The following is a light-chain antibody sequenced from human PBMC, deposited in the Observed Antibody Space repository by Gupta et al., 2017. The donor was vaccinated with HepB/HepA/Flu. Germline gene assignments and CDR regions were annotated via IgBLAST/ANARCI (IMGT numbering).Light chain of an antibody. V-gene: IGKV3-20*01. Sequence: IVLTQASGTLSLSPGERATLSCRASQSVRSSYLAWYQQKPGQAPRVLIYGASSRATGIPDRFSGSGSGTDFTLTISRREPEDSAVYYCQQDGNRAFTFGHGTKVDIK. J-gene: IGKJ3*01. CDR1: QSVRSSY. CDR3: QQDGNRAFT. CDR2: GAS.